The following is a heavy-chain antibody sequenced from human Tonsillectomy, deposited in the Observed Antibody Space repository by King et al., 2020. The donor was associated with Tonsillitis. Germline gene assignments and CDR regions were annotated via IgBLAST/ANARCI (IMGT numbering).Heavy chain of an antibody. CDR1: GYSISSGYY. D-gene: IGHD3-9*01. V-gene: IGHV4-38-2*01. Sequence: QLQESGPGLVKPSETLSLTCGASGYSISSGYYWGWIRQPPGKGLEWIGSIYQSGSTYYNPSLKSRVTISVDTSKNQFSLKLSSVTAADTAMYYCARTGFYAFHIWGQGTMVTVSS. CDR3: ARTGFYAFHI. J-gene: IGHJ3*02. CDR2: IYQSGST.